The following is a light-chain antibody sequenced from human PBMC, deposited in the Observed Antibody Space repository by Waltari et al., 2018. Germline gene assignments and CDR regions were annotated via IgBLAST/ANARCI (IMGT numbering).Light chain of an antibody. J-gene: IGKJ2*03. V-gene: IGKV3-20*01. CDR1: QSFSSSS. CDR2: GAS. CDR3: QQYGNSRGS. Sequence: EIVLTQSPGTLSLSPGEGATLSCRANQSFSSSSLAWHQQKPGQAPRLLIYGASNRATDIPDRFTGSGSGTDFTLTINRLEPEDFAVYYCQQYGNSRGSFGQGTKLEIK.